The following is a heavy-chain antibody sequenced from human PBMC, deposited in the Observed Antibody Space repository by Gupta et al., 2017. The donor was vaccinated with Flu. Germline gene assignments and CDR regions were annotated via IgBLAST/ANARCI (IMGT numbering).Heavy chain of an antibody. Sequence: EVQLVQSGAEVKKPGESLKISCKGSGYSFTSYWIGWVRQMPGKGLEWMGIIYPGESYTRYSPAVQGQVTISDDKASRTAYLHWRRLKASDTAMYYFARPHAGTTDYFDGGGQGTMVTVYS. CDR3: ARPHAGTTDYFDG. CDR1: GYSFTSYW. D-gene: IGHD1-1*01. J-gene: IGHJ4*02. V-gene: IGHV5-51*01. CDR2: IYPGESYT.